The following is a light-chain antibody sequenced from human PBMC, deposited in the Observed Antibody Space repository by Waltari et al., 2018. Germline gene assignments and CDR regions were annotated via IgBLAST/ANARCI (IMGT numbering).Light chain of an antibody. CDR3: AAWDDSLNGPHVV. V-gene: IGLV1-44*01. CDR1: SSNIGSNP. J-gene: IGLJ2*01. Sequence: QSVLTQPPSASGTPGQRVTISCSGSSSNIGSNPVNWYQQPPGTAPKLPVYSNKPRPSGVPDRFSGSKSGTSASLAISGLQSEDEADYYCAAWDDSLNGPHVVFGGGTKLTVL. CDR2: SNK.